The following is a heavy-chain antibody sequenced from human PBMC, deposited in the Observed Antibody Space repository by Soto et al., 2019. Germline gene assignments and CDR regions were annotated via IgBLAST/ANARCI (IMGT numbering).Heavy chain of an antibody. V-gene: IGHV1-3*01. J-gene: IGHJ4*01. CDR3: ATLWGSLQVSDY. CDR2: ISGANGNT. CDR1: GNTFRTYA. Sequence: ASVKVSCKAPGNTFRTYALHWVRPARRQTLEWIGWISGANGNTKYSQKLVGRVTITRDTFARTVQVELSSLRSEGTAVHYCATLWGSLQVSDYWG. D-gene: IGHD3-16*01.